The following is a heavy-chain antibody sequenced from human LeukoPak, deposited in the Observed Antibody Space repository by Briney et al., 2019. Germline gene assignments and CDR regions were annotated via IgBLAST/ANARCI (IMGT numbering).Heavy chain of an antibody. V-gene: IGHV3-64D*06. D-gene: IGHD1-26*01. J-gene: IGHJ4*02. Sequence: PGGSLRLSCSASGFTFSNYAMFWVRQAPGKGLEYISAISSNGRSIYYADSVEGRFTISRDNSKNTLDLQMSSLRPEDTSTYYCVRRAGSYYFDYWGQGSLVTVSS. CDR2: ISSNGRSI. CDR1: GFTFSNYA. CDR3: VRRAGSYYFDY.